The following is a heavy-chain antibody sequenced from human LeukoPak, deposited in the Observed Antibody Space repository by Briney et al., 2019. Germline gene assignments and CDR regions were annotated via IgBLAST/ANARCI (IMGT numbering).Heavy chain of an antibody. J-gene: IGHJ4*02. CDR1: GFTFSSYA. CDR2: ISGSGGST. CDR3: AKEAYFTYYYDSSGYPLDY. V-gene: IGHV3-23*01. Sequence: GGSLRLSCAASGFTFSSYAMSWVRQAPGKGLEWVSAISGSGGSTYYADSVKGRFTISRDNSKNTLYLQMNSLRAEDTAVYYRAKEAYFTYYYDSSGYPLDYWGQGTLVTVSS. D-gene: IGHD3-22*01.